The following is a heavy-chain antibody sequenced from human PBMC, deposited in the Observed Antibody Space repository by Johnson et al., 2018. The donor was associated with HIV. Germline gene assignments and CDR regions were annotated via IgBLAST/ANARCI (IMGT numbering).Heavy chain of an antibody. Sequence: HVQLVESGGGLVKPGGSLRLSCAVSGFTFSYHYMSWIRQAPGKGLEWVSYISSSGSTMYYADSVKGRFTISRDNSKNTVYLQMNNLRAEDTAVYNCARGVRGVIIDWGQGTMVAVSS. CDR2: ISSSGSTM. D-gene: IGHD3-10*01. V-gene: IGHV3-11*04. CDR1: GFTFSYHY. CDR3: ARGVRGVIID. J-gene: IGHJ3*01.